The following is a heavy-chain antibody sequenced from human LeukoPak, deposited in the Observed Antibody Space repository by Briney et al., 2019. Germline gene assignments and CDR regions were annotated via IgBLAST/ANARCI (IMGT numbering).Heavy chain of an antibody. V-gene: IGHV3-23*01. CDR1: GFTFNNYA. CDR3: AKMGAGTTSRWFDP. CDR2: ISGSGGST. D-gene: IGHD1-7*01. J-gene: IGHJ5*02. Sequence: GGSLRLSCAASGFTFNNYAMSWVRQAPGKGLEWVSAISGSGGSTYYADPLKGRFTVSRDNSKNTLYLQMNSLRAEDTAVYYCAKMGAGTTSRWFDPWGQGTLVTVSS.